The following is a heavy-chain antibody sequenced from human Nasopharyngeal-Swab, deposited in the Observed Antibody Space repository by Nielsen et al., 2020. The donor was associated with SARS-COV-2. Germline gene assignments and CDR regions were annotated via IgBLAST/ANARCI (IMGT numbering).Heavy chain of an antibody. CDR3: ARGKNSYYDFYNWFDP. Sequence: GGPLRLSCAASGFTFSSYDMHWVRQAPGKGLEWVSAIGTVGDTYYPGSVRGRFTISRENAKNSLYLQMNSLRAEDTAVYYCARGKNSYYDFYNWFDPWGQGTLVTVSS. CDR2: IGTVGDT. V-gene: IGHV3-13*01. CDR1: GFTFSSYD. D-gene: IGHD3-3*01. J-gene: IGHJ5*02.